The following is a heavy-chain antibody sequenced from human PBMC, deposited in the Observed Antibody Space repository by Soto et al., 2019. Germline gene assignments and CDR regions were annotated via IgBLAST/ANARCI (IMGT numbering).Heavy chain of an antibody. D-gene: IGHD1-1*01. Sequence: QVQLVESGGGVVQPGRSLRLSCAASGFMFSNHGMHWVRQAPGKGLEWVAVIWSDGNNRYYADYVKGRFTISRDNSKNTLSLQMNSLRAEDTAVYYCVRGDNWNDEASDYWGQGTLVTVSS. J-gene: IGHJ4*02. CDR2: IWSDGNNR. CDR1: GFMFSNHG. V-gene: IGHV3-33*01. CDR3: VRGDNWNDEASDY.